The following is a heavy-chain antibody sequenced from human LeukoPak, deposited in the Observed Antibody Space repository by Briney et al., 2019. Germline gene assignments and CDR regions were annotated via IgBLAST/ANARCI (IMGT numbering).Heavy chain of an antibody. D-gene: IGHD2-21*02. CDR3: ARRAYCGGDCYLDY. CDR2: IYPGDSDT. J-gene: IGHJ4*02. V-gene: IGHV5-51*01. CDR1: GYSFTNYW. Sequence: HGESLKISCKGSGYSFTNYWIGWVRQMPGKGLEWMGMIYPGDSDTRYSPSFQGQVTISADKSISTAYLQWSSLKASDTAMYYCARRAYCGGDCYLDYWGQGTLVTVSS.